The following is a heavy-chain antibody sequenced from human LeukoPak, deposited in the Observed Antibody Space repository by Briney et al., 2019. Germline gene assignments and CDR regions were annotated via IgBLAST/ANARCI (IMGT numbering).Heavy chain of an antibody. V-gene: IGHV3-30*18. CDR2: ISYDGTDE. D-gene: IGHD2-2*01. CDR1: GFTFNSYA. Sequence: GGSLRLSCAASGFTFNSYAMHWVRQAPGKGLEWVTFISYDGTDEYYADSVRGRFTISRDNSKNTLHLQMSGLRAEDTAVYFCAKSCGTSCYRFDDWGQGTLVTVSS. J-gene: IGHJ4*02. CDR3: AKSCGTSCYRFDD.